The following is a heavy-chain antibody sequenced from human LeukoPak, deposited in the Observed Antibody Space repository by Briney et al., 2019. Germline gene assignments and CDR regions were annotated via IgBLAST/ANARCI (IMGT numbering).Heavy chain of an antibody. J-gene: IGHJ6*02. Sequence: SQTLSLTCAISGDSVSSKSAAWNWIRQSPSRGLEWLGRTYYRSKWSSGYAESVKSRITINPDTSKNQFSLQLNSVTPEDTAVYYCVRDFTGDYYYYGMDVWGQGTTVTVSS. CDR1: GDSVSSKSAA. V-gene: IGHV6-1*01. D-gene: IGHD1-14*01. CDR3: VRDFTGDYYYYGMDV. CDR2: TYYRSKWSS.